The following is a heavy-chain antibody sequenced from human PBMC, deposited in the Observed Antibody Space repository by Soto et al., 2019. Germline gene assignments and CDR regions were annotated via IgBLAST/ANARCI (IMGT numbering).Heavy chain of an antibody. V-gene: IGHV4-38-2*02. CDR2: IYHSGST. J-gene: IGHJ6*02. Sequence: SETXSLTCAVSGYSISSGDYLCCIRQPPGKGLEWIGSIYHSGSTYYNPSLKSRVTISVETSKNQFSLKLSSVTAADTAVYYCERELSSGRYYYYYGMEVWGQGTTVTVSS. CDR3: ERELSSGRYYYYYGMEV. D-gene: IGHD1-26*01. CDR1: GYSISSGDY.